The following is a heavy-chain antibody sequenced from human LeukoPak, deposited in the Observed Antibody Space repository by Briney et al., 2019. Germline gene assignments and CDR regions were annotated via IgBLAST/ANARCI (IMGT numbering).Heavy chain of an antibody. J-gene: IGHJ5*02. CDR3: ARDRIITIFGVVPFDP. Sequence: SVKVSCKASGGTFSSYAISWVRQAPGQGLEWMGGIIPIFGTANYAQKFQGRVTITTDESTSTAYMELRSLRSDDTAVYYCARDRIITIFGVVPFDPWGQGTLVTVSS. CDR1: GGTFSSYA. CDR2: IIPIFGTA. D-gene: IGHD3-3*01. V-gene: IGHV1-69*05.